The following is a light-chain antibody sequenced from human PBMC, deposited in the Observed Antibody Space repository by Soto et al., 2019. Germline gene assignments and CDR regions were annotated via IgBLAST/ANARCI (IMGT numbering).Light chain of an antibody. CDR2: DND. V-gene: IGLV1-51*01. CDR3: ATWDSSLIAGV. CDR1: TSNIGSNY. J-gene: IGLJ2*01. Sequence: QSVLTQPPSVSAPPGQKVTISCSGSTSNIGSNYVSWYQHLPGTAPKLLIYDNDKRPSGIPDRVSGSKSGTSATLGITGLQTGDEADYYCATWDSSLIAGVFGGGTKLTVL.